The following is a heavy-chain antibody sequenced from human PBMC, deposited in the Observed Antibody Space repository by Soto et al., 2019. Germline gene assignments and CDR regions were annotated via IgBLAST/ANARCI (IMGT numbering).Heavy chain of an antibody. CDR1: GDSISRSTYS. D-gene: IGHD3-22*01. CDR2: VYYSGST. J-gene: IGHJ4*02. Sequence: SETLSLTCNVSGDSISRSTYSWGWIRQPPGRGLEWIGSVYYSGSTFYNPSLKSRVTISVDTSRIHFSLTLISLTAADTAIYYCASQSYDSSGYAYWGQGTLVTVSS. CDR3: ASQSYDSSGYAY. V-gene: IGHV4-39*01.